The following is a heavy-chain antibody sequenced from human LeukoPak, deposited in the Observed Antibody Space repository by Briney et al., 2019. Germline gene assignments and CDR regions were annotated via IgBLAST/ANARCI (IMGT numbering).Heavy chain of an antibody. D-gene: IGHD1-26*01. CDR3: ARDRFVGYSQGYYYYYGMDV. Sequence: ASVKVSCKASGYTFTGYYMHWGRQAPGQGLEWMGWTNPNSGGTNYAQKFQGWVTMTRDTSISTAYMELSRLRSDDTAVYYCARDRFVGYSQGYYYYYGMDVWGQGTTVTVSS. CDR1: GYTFTGYY. J-gene: IGHJ6*02. CDR2: TNPNSGGT. V-gene: IGHV1-2*04.